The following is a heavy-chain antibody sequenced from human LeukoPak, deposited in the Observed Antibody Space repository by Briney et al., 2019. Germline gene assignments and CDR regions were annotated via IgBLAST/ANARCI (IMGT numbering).Heavy chain of an antibody. V-gene: IGHV3-74*01. CDR3: ARGSSTLTRHLDY. J-gene: IGHJ4*02. Sequence: GGSLRLSCAASGFTFSSNWIHWVRQVPGKGLVWVSRISPDGTSTTYADSVRGRFTISRDNSKNTLYLQMNSLGAEDTARYYCARGSSTLTRHLDYWGQGTPVTVSS. D-gene: IGHD4-17*01. CDR2: ISPDGTST. CDR1: GFTFSSNW.